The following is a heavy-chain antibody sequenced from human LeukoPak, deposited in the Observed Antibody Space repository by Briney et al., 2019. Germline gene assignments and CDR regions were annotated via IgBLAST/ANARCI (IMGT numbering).Heavy chain of an antibody. J-gene: IGHJ6*04. CDR1: GFTFSSYW. D-gene: IGHD2-2*01. CDR2: IKQDGSEK. CDR3: AREAPAAMVSHYYYYGMDV. V-gene: IGHV3-7*03. Sequence: GGSLRLSCAASGFTFSSYWMSWVRQAPGKGLEWVANIKQDGSEKYYVDSVKGRFTISRDNAKNSLYLQMNSLRAEDTAVYYCAREAPAAMVSHYYYYGMDVWGKGTTVTVSS.